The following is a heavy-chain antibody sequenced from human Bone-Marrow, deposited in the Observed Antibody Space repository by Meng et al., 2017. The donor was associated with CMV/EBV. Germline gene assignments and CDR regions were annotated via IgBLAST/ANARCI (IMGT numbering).Heavy chain of an antibody. CDR2: ISWNSGSV. CDR1: GFTFDNYA. V-gene: IGHV3-9*01. Sequence: GGSLRLSCAASGFTFDNYAMHWVRQVPGKGLEWVSGISWNSGSVAYAAFVKGRFTISRDKAKKSLFLQMNSLRPEDTALYYCAKDMASYIVLIPAPRGIDHWSQGPLVTVSS. J-gene: IGHJ4*02. D-gene: IGHD3-16*01. CDR3: AKDMASYIVLIPAPRGIDH.